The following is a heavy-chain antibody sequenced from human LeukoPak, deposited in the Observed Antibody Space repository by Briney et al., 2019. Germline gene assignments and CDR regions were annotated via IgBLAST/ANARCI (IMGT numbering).Heavy chain of an antibody. Sequence: GGSLRLSCAASGFTISSNYMSWVRQAPGKELEWVSVIYSGGSTYYADSVKGRFTISRDNSKNTLYLQMNSLQTEDTAVYYCTTAMEVTAILYFQHWGQGTLVTVSS. J-gene: IGHJ1*01. CDR2: IYSGGST. D-gene: IGHD2-21*02. V-gene: IGHV3-66*01. CDR1: GFTISSNY. CDR3: TTAMEVTAILYFQH.